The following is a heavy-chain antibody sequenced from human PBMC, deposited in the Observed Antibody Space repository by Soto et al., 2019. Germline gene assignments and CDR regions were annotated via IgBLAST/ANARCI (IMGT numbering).Heavy chain of an antibody. V-gene: IGHV6-1*01. D-gene: IGHD1-1*01. CDR1: GDSVSSDIAA. CDR3: ARDPGMVRLQRRGPNWLDL. J-gene: IGHJ5*02. CDR2: AYYRSKWYI. Sequence: SQTLSLTCAISGDSVSSDIAAWNWIRQSPSRGLEWLGRAYYRSKWYIDYGVSVKSRMTINPDMPKNQFSLQMNSVTSEDTAVYYCARDPGMVRLQRRGPNWLDLWGQGTQVTVSS.